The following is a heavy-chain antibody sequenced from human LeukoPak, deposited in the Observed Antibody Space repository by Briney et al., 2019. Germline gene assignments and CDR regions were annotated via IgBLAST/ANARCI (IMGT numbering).Heavy chain of an antibody. D-gene: IGHD3-10*01. J-gene: IGHJ4*02. CDR3: ARGQYGSGIAY. Sequence: PSETLSLTCTVSGGSISSYYWSWIRQPPGKGLEWIGYISSSGRTYYKPSLKSRFTVSMYTSKNQFSLKVSSVTAADTAVFYCARGQYGSGIAYWGQGTLVTVSS. V-gene: IGHV4-4*09. CDR2: ISSSGRT. CDR1: GGSISSYY.